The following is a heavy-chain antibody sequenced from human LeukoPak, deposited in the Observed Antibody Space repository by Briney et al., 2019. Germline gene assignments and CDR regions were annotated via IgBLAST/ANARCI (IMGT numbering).Heavy chain of an antibody. J-gene: IGHJ4*02. CDR2: ISGSGGST. V-gene: IGHV3-23*01. CDR3: AKDRDYGSGSYYKGDPFDY. Sequence: PGGSLRLSCAASGFTFSSYAMSWVRQAPGKGLEWVSAISGSGGSTYYADSVKGRFTISRDNSKNTLYLQMNSLRAEDTAVYYCAKDRDYGSGSYYKGDPFDYWGQGTLVTVSS. CDR1: GFTFSSYA. D-gene: IGHD3-10*01.